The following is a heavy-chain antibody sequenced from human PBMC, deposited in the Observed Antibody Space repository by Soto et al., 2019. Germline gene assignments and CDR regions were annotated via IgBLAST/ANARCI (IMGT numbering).Heavy chain of an antibody. CDR3: ARDWSQQQLYPKYYYYCYYMDV. CDR2: ISAYNGNT. D-gene: IGHD2-2*02. Sequence: ASVKVSCKTSGYTLTSYGISWVRQAPGQGLEWMGWISAYNGNTNYAQKLQGRVTMTTDTSTSTAYMELRSLRSDDTAVYYCARDWSQQQLYPKYYYYCYYMDVCGKETTVTVSS. J-gene: IGHJ6*03. V-gene: IGHV1-18*01. CDR1: GYTLTSYG.